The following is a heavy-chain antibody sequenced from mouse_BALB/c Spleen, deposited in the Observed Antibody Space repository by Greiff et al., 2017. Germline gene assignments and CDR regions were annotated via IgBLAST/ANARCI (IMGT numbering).Heavy chain of an antibody. Sequence: VQLQQSGAELAKPGASVKMSCKASGYTFTSYWMHWVKQRPGQGLEWIGYINPSTGYTEYNQKFKDKATLTADKSSSTAYMQLSSLTSEDSAVYYCARFYDGRFYAMDYWGQGTSVTVSS. CDR2: INPSTGYT. J-gene: IGHJ4*01. CDR1: GYTFTSYW. CDR3: ARFYDGRFYAMDY. V-gene: IGHV1-7*01. D-gene: IGHD2-3*01.